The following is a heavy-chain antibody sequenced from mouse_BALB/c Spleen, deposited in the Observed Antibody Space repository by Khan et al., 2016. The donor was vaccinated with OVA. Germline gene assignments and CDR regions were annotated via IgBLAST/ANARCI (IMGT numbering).Heavy chain of an antibody. D-gene: IGHD4-1*01. V-gene: IGHV5-6*01. CDR2: ISRGGDYT. CDR1: GFTFSSYS. J-gene: IGHJ3*01. Sequence: EVVMVEPGGDLVKPGGSLKLSCAASGFTFSSYSMSWVRQSPDKRLEWVASISRGGDYTYYPDIVKGRFTISRDNAKNTLYLEMSSLKSEDTAMYYCASHLTGSFAYWGQGTLVTVSA. CDR3: ASHLTGSFAY.